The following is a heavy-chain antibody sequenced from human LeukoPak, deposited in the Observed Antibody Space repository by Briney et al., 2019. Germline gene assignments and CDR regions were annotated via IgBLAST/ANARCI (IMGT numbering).Heavy chain of an antibody. CDR2: ITPIFGTA. J-gene: IGHJ4*02. Sequence: SVKVSCKASGGTFSSYAISWVRQAPGQGLEWMGGITPIFGTANYAQKFQGRVTITADESTSTAYMELSSLRSEDTAVYYCARDNCSGGSCYSSPFDYWGQGTLVTVSS. CDR1: GGTFSSYA. CDR3: ARDNCSGGSCYSSPFDY. V-gene: IGHV1-69*13. D-gene: IGHD2-15*01.